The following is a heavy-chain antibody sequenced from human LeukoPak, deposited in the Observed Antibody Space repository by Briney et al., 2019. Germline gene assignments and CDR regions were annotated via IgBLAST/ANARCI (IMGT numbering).Heavy chain of an antibody. D-gene: IGHD4-11*01. CDR2: ISSSSSTI. CDR3: ARDSYSKNDY. J-gene: IGHJ4*02. Sequence: GGSLRLSCAASGFTFSTYSMTWVRQAPGKGLEWLSYISSSSSTIYYGGSVKGRFTVSRDNAKNLLYLQMNSLRAEDTAVYFCARDSYSKNDYWGQGTLVTVSS. CDR1: GFTFSTYS. V-gene: IGHV3-48*01.